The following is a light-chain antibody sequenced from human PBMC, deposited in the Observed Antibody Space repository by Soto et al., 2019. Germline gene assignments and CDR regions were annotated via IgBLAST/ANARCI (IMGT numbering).Light chain of an antibody. CDR3: QQSNNWPYT. CDR1: QTVRDN. CDR2: GAS. J-gene: IGKJ2*01. Sequence: EIVMTHSPATRSVSPGDRASLSCRASQTVRDNLAWYQQKPGQAPRLLIYGASTRATGIPARFSGSGSGTEFTLTIDSLQSEDFALYFCQQSNNWPYTFGQGTKLEIK. V-gene: IGKV3-15*01.